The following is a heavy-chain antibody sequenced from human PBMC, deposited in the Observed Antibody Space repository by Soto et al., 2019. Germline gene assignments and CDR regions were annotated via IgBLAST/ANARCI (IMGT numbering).Heavy chain of an antibody. J-gene: IGHJ6*02. CDR3: ARDLPHYDFWSGYNYGMDV. D-gene: IGHD3-3*01. CDR2: ISAYNGNT. V-gene: IGHV1-18*01. CDR1: GYTFTSYG. Sequence: ASVKVSCKASGYTFTSYGISWVRQAPGQGLEWMGWISAYNGNTNYAQKLQGRVTMTTDTSTSTAYMGLRSLRSDDTAVYYCARDLPHYDFWSGYNYGMDVWGQGTTVTVSS.